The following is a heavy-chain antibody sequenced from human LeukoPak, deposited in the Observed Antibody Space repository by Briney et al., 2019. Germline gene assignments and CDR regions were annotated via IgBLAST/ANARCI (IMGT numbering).Heavy chain of an antibody. V-gene: IGHV4-59*01. D-gene: IGHD2-15*01. CDR2: IYYSGST. CDR1: GDSISSYY. Sequence: SETLSLTCTVSGDSISSYYWSWIRQPPGKGLEWIGYIYYSGSTNYNPSLKSRVTISVDTSKNQFSLKLSSVTAADTAVYYCARGAMGYCSGGSCLGRNYYYYYMDVWGKGTTVTVSS. J-gene: IGHJ6*03. CDR3: ARGAMGYCSGGSCLGRNYYYYYMDV.